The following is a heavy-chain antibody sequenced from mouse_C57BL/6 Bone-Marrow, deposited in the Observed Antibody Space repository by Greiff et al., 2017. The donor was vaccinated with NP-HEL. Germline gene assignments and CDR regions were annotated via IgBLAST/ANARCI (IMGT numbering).Heavy chain of an antibody. D-gene: IGHD4-1*01. CDR1: GFTFTDYY. J-gene: IGHJ2*01. V-gene: IGHV7-3*01. Sequence: EVMLVESGGGLVQPGGSLSLSCAASGFTFTDYYMSWVRQPPGKALEWLGFIRNKANGYTSEYSASVQGRFTISRDNSQSILYLQMNALRAEDSATYYCARSSGTDYWGQGTTLTVSS. CDR3: ARSSGTDY. CDR2: IRNKANGYTS.